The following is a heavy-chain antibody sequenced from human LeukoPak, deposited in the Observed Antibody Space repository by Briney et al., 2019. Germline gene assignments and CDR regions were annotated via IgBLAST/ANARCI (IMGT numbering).Heavy chain of an antibody. Sequence: ASVKVSCKASGYTFTSYDIHWVRQAPGQGLEWMGWMNPNSGNTGYAQKFQGRVTITRNTSISTAYMELSSLRSEDTAVYYCARGMRAPSGYYPDYWGQGTLVTVSS. D-gene: IGHD3-22*01. CDR3: ARGMRAPSGYYPDY. CDR1: GYTFTSYD. CDR2: MNPNSGNT. V-gene: IGHV1-8*03. J-gene: IGHJ4*02.